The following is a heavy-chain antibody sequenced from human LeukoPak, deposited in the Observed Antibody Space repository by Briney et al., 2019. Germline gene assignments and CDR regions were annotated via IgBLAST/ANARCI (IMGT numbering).Heavy chain of an antibody. V-gene: IGHV3-53*01. CDR1: GFTVSTNY. J-gene: IGHJ4*02. Sequence: GGSLRLSCAASGFTVSTNYMSWVRQAPGKGLEWVSFIYSGGNTNYADSVKGRFTISRDISKNTLYLQMDSLSAEDTAVYYCARDRVNRNDVGGLFDYWGQGTLVTVSS. CDR3: ARDRVNRNDVGGLFDY. D-gene: IGHD1-1*01. CDR2: IYSGGNT.